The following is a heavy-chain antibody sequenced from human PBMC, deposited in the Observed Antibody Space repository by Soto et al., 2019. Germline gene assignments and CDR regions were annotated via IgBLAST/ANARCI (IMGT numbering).Heavy chain of an antibody. D-gene: IGHD5-18*01. Sequence: SVKVSCKASGGTFSSYAISWVRQAPGQGLEWMGGIIPIFGTANYAQKFQGRVTITADKSTSTAYMELSSLRSEDTAVYYCARPLPGGGYSYEGIYYYYGMDVWGQGTTVTVSS. V-gene: IGHV1-69*06. J-gene: IGHJ6*02. CDR3: ARPLPGGGYSYEGIYYYYGMDV. CDR1: GGTFSSYA. CDR2: IIPIFGTA.